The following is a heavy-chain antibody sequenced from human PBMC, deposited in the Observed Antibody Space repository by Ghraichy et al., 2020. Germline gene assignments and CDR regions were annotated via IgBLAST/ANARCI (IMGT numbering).Heavy chain of an antibody. D-gene: IGHD5-12*01. J-gene: IGHJ6*02. V-gene: IGHV3-48*03. CDR3: ARDDDSGDDLDYYYGMDV. Sequence: GGSLRLSCAASGFTFSSYEMNWVRQAPGKGLEWVASLSSSGNTIYYADSVKGRFTISRDSAKNSLYLQMENLGVEDTAVYYCARDDDSGDDLDYYYGMDVWGQGTPVTVFS. CDR2: LSSSGNTI. CDR1: GFTFSSYE.